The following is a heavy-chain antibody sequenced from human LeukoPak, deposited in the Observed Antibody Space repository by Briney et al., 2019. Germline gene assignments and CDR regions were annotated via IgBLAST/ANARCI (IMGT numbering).Heavy chain of an antibody. V-gene: IGHV1-46*01. Sequence: ASVKVSCKASGYTFTGYYMHWVRQAPGQGLEWMGIINPSGGSTSYAQKFQGRVTMTRDMSTSTVYMELSRLRSDDTAVYYCARELDYDILTGGELGYWGQGTLVTVSS. J-gene: IGHJ4*02. CDR1: GYTFTGYY. CDR3: ARELDYDILTGGELGY. D-gene: IGHD3-9*01. CDR2: INPSGGST.